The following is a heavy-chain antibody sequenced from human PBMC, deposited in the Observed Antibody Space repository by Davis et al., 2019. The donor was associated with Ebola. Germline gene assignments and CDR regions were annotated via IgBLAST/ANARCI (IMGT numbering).Heavy chain of an antibody. D-gene: IGHD6-19*01. J-gene: IGHJ6*02. CDR2: IVVGSGNT. CDR1: GFTFTSSA. Sequence: AASVKVSCKASGFTFTSSAVQWVRQARGQRLEWIGWIVVGSGNTNYAQKFQERVTITRDMSTSTAYMELSSLRSEDTAVYYCARERGWYENYYYGMDVWGQGTTVTVSS. V-gene: IGHV1-58*01. CDR3: ARERGWYENYYYGMDV.